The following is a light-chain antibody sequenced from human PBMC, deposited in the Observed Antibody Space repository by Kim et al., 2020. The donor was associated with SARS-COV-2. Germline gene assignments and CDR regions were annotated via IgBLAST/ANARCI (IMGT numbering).Light chain of an antibody. Sequence: QSALTQPASVSGSPGQSITISCTGTSSDVGGYNYVSSYQQHPGKAPKLMIYDVSERPSGVSNRFSGSKSGNTASLTISGLQAEDEADYYCSSYTSSSTWVFGGGTQLTVL. J-gene: IGLJ3*02. CDR3: SSYTSSSTWV. CDR2: DVS. V-gene: IGLV2-14*01. CDR1: SSDVGGYNY.